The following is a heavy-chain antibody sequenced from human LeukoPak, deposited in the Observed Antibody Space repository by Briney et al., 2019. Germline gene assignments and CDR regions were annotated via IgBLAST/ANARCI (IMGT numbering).Heavy chain of an antibody. V-gene: IGHV1-18*01. CDR2: ISANSGNT. CDR1: GYSFKRNG. Sequence: ASVKVSCKPSGYSFKRNGISWVRQAPGQGLEWMAWISANSGNTNYAQNFQDRVTLTTDTSTSTAYMELRSLRSDDTAVYYCARDVNYAFDYWGQGTLVTVSS. CDR3: ARDVNYAFDY. D-gene: IGHD3-16*01. J-gene: IGHJ4*02.